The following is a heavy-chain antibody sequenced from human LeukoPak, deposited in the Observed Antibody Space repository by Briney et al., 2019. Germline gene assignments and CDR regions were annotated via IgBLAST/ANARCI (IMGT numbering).Heavy chain of an antibody. V-gene: IGHV4-4*02. Sequence: SWTLSLTCGVSGGSISTTNWLTWVRQPPGEGLEWIGEVHLSGRTHYNPSLESRVTVSVDMSENHISLRLTSVTAADTAVYYCAREGGPYRPLDYSGQGTLVTVSS. J-gene: IGHJ4*02. CDR1: GGSISTTNW. CDR2: VHLSGRT. CDR3: AREGGPYRPLDY.